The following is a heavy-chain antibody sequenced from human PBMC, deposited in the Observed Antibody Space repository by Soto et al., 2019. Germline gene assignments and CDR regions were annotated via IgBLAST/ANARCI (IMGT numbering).Heavy chain of an antibody. V-gene: IGHV3-23*01. J-gene: IGHJ5*02. CDR1: GFTFSSYA. D-gene: IGHD2-15*01. CDR3: AKAAFREKDIVVVVAATNWFDP. Sequence: GGSLRLSCAASGFTFSSYAMSWVRQAPGKGLEWVSAISGSGGSTYYADSVKGRFTISRDNSKNTLYLQMNSLRAEDTAVYYCAKAAFREKDIVVVVAATNWFDPWGQGTLVTVSS. CDR2: ISGSGGST.